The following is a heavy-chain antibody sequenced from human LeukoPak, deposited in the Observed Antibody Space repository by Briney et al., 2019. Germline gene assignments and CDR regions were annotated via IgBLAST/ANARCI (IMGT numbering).Heavy chain of an antibody. J-gene: IGHJ4*02. CDR2: SNPRESDT. Sequence: GEPLMISCKCSRYIFNTYWIGLVRHMPGKGLECMGISNPRESDTRYSQTFQHQVTIPAYKSFFNPYLRWSGLKASDTAMYYCARHQRSRPFNLGGKGTLVTVSS. D-gene: IGHD1-1*01. V-gene: IGHV5-51*01. CDR1: RYIFNTYW. CDR3: ARHQRSRPFNL.